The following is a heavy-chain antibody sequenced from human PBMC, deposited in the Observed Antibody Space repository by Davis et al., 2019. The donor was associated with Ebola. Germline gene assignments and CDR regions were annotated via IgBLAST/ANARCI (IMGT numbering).Heavy chain of an antibody. V-gene: IGHV3-23*01. CDR3: AKADCSGGSCYGIDY. CDR2: ISGSGGST. D-gene: IGHD2-15*01. Sequence: GESLKISCAASGFTFSRYAMNWVRQAPGKGLEWVSAISGSGGSTYYADSVKGRFTISRDNSKNTLYLQMNSLRAEDTAVYYCAKADCSGGSCYGIDYWGQGTLVTVSS. CDR1: GFTFSRYA. J-gene: IGHJ4*02.